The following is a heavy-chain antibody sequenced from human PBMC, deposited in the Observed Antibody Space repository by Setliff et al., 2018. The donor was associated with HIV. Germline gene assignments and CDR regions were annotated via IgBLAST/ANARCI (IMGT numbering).Heavy chain of an antibody. V-gene: IGHV1-18*04. CDR3: ARLGSGWSDSYYYAMDI. CDR2: ISPNFGHT. J-gene: IGHJ6*02. Sequence: ASVKVSCKASGYTFTTYGISWVRQAPGHGLEWMGWISPNFGHTKYAQKFLDRVTMTIDAATSRAYMELRSLRSDDTAVYFCARLGSGWSDSYYYAMDIWGQGTTVTVS. CDR1: GYTFTTYG. D-gene: IGHD6-19*01.